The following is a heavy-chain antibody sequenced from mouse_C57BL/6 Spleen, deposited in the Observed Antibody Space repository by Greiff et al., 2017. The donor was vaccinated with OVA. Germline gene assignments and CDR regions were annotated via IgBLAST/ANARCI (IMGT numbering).Heavy chain of an antibody. V-gene: IGHV1-55*01. CDR2: IYPGSGST. Sequence: QVQLQQPGAELVKPGASVKMSCKASGYTFTSYWITWVKQRPGQGLEWIGDIYPGSGSTNYNEKFKSTATLTVDTSSSTAYMQRSSLTSEDSAVYYCARGTTVVARGGFDYWGQGTTLTVSS. J-gene: IGHJ2*01. D-gene: IGHD1-1*01. CDR1: GYTFTSYW. CDR3: ARGTTVVARGGFDY.